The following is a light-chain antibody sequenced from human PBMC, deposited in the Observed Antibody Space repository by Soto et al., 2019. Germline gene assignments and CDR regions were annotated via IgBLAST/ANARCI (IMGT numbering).Light chain of an antibody. CDR2: HAS. V-gene: IGKV3-15*01. J-gene: IGKJ4*01. Sequence: EIVMTQSPATLSVSPGERATLSCRASQSVSSNLAWYQQKPGQAPRLLIYHASTRATGIPARFSGSGSGTEFTLTRSSLQSEDFAVYYCQQYNKWPLTFGGGTKVEIK. CDR3: QQYNKWPLT. CDR1: QSVSSN.